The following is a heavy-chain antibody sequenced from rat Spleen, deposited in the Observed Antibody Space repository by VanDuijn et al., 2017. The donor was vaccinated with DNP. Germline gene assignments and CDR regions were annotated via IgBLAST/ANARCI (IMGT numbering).Heavy chain of an antibody. CDR2: ITSSVGST. J-gene: IGHJ1*01. Sequence: EVQLVESGGGLVQPGRSLKLSCVASGFTFSNYWMFWVRQAPGKGLEWVAAITSSVGSTYYPDSVKGRFTISRDNAKNTLYLQMNRLRSEDTATYYCARGNNNYPYWSFDFWGPGTMVTVSS. V-gene: IGHV5-31*01. D-gene: IGHD1-10*01. CDR1: GFTFSNYW. CDR3: ARGNNNYPYWSFDF.